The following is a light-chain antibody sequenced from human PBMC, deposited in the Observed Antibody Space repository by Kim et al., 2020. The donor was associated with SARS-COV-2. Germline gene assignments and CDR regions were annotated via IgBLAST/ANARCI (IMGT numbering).Light chain of an antibody. CDR2: SAS. J-gene: IGKJ4*01. CDR1: QRIASY. Sequence: ASVGDRVTITGLASQRIASYLAWYQQKPGKAPKLLSYSASTLQSVVPSRFSGSGSGTDFTLTISSLQPEDFATYYCQQLNSYPAPFGGGTKVDIK. CDR3: QQLNSYPAP. V-gene: IGKV1-9*01.